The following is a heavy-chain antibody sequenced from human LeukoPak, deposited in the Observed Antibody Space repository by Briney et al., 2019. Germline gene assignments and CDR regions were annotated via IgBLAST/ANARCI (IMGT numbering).Heavy chain of an antibody. CDR1: GFSFSGYA. D-gene: IGHD3-22*01. J-gene: IGHJ5*02. CDR2: ISGSGGNT. V-gene: IGHV3-23*01. Sequence: GGSLRLSCAVSGFSFSGYAMSWVRQAPGKGLEWVSAISGSGGNTYYADSVKGRFTISRDNSKNTLYLQMNSLRAEDTAVYYCAKDTTSYYYDSSGYYFPFNWFDPWGQGTLVTVSS. CDR3: AKDTTSYYYDSSGYYFPFNWFDP.